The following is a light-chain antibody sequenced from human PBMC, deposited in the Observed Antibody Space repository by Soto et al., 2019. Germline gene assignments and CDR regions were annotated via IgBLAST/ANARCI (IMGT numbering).Light chain of an antibody. CDR3: QQYYSTPPT. CDR2: WAS. CDR1: QSVLYSSNNKNY. J-gene: IGKJ2*01. Sequence: DIVMTQSPDSLPVSLGERATINCESSQSVLYSSNNKNYLAWYQQKPGQPPKLLIYWASTQESGVPDRFSGSGSGTDFTLTINSLQAEDVAVYYCQQYYSTPPTFGQGTKLEIK. V-gene: IGKV4-1*01.